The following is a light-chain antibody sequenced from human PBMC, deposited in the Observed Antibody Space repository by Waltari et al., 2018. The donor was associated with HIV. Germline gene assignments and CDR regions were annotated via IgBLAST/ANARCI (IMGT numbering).Light chain of an antibody. CDR1: SSHIGIDY. Sequence: QSVLTQPPSVSAAPGQKIPISCSGSSSHIGIDYVSCYQQPPGTSPKPHIYDSNKRPSEIPDRFSGSKSGTSATLGIPGLQTGDEADYYCGTWDSSLSGGVFGTGTKVTVL. J-gene: IGLJ1*01. CDR3: GTWDSSLSGGV. V-gene: IGLV1-51*01. CDR2: DSN.